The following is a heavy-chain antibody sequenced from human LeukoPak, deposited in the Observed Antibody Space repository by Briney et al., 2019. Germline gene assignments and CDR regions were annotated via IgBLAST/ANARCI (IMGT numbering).Heavy chain of an antibody. CDR3: ARDSIVGATEWFDP. CDR2: IYYSGST. Sequence: PSETLSLTCTVSGGSISSYYWSWIRQPPGKGLEWIGYIYYSGSTNYNPSVKSRVTISVYTSKNQFTLKLSSVTAADTAVYYCARDSIVGATEWFDPWGQGTLVTVSS. D-gene: IGHD1-26*01. V-gene: IGHV4-59*12. CDR1: GGSISSYY. J-gene: IGHJ5*02.